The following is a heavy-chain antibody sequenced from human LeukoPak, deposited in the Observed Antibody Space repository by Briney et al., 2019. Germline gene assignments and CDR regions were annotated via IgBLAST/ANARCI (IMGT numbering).Heavy chain of an antibody. J-gene: IGHJ4*02. V-gene: IGHV3-21*01. CDR2: IGISTTYI. Sequence: GESLRLSCAASGFTFSSYAMHWVRQAPGKGLEWVSSIGISTTYIYYADSVTGRFTISRDNAKNTLYLQMNSLRAEDTAVYYCAGLQTSFDYWGQGTLVTVSS. CDR1: GFTFSSYA. CDR3: AGLQTSFDY.